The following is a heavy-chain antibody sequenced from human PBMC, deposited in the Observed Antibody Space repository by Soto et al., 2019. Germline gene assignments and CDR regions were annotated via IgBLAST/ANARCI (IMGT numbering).Heavy chain of an antibody. CDR1: GCSISSSNW. J-gene: IGHJ6*02. D-gene: IGHD3-3*01. CDR3: ASDRSFWSGYPFYGMDV. Sequence: SETLSLTCAFSGCSISSSNWWSWVRQPPGKGLEWIGEIYHSGSTNYNPSLKSRVTISVDKSKNQFSLKLSSVTAADTAVYYCASDRSFWSGYPFYGMDVWGQGTTVTVSS. V-gene: IGHV4-4*02. CDR2: IYHSGST.